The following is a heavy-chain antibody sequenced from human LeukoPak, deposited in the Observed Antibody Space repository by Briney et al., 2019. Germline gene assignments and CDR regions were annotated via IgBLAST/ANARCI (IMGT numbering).Heavy chain of an antibody. V-gene: IGHV3-49*04. Sequence: GGSLRLSCAASGFTVSSNYMSWVRQAPGKGLEWVGFIRTKIYGGTTEYAASVKGRFTISRDDSKSIAYLQMNSLKTEDTAVYYCTRGGGYSSSDYWGQGTLVTVSS. J-gene: IGHJ4*02. CDR2: IRTKIYGGTT. CDR1: GFTVSSNY. CDR3: TRGGGYSSSDY. D-gene: IGHD6-13*01.